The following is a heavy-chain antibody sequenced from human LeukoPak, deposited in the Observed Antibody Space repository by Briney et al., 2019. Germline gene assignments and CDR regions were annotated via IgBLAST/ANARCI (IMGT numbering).Heavy chain of an antibody. Sequence: KPSGTLPLTCAVSGASISSVNWWSWVRQPPGKGLEWIGETHHTGGTNYNPSLRSRVTLSLDKSNNQFSLELTSVTAADTAVYYCARDSETASFGDYSDWGQGTLVTVSS. CDR1: GASISSVNW. J-gene: IGHJ4*02. D-gene: IGHD4-17*01. CDR2: THHTGGT. CDR3: ARDSETASFGDYSD. V-gene: IGHV4-4*02.